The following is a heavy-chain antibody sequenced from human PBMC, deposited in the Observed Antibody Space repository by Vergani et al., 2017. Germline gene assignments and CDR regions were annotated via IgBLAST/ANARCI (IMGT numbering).Heavy chain of an antibody. J-gene: IGHJ6*03. Sequence: QVTLKESGPVLVKPTETLTLTCTVSGFSLSNARMGVSWIRQPPGKALEWLAHIFSNDEKSYSTSLKSRLTISKDTSKSQVVLTMTNMDPVDTATYYCARGHAVGGTPRYYYYMDVWGKGTTVAVSS. CDR1: GFSLSNARMG. CDR3: ARGHAVGGTPRYYYYMDV. V-gene: IGHV2-26*01. D-gene: IGHD6-19*01. CDR2: IFSNDEK.